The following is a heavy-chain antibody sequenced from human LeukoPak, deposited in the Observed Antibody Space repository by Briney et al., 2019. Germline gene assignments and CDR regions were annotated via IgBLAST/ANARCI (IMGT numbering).Heavy chain of an antibody. J-gene: IGHJ4*02. D-gene: IGHD5-12*01. Sequence: ASVNVSFKSSGYTXXGXXXHXXXXXXXXGXXWXXXXXPDNGGTNYAQKFQGRVTMTRDMSISTAYMELSRLRSDDTAVYYCARDPSNSGYDYLYYFDYWGQGTLVTVSS. CDR2: XXPDNGGT. CDR1: GYTXXGXX. V-gene: IGHV1-2*02. CDR3: ARDPSNSGYDYLYYFDY.